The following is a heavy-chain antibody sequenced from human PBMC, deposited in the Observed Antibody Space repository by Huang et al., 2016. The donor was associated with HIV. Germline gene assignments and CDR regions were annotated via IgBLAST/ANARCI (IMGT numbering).Heavy chain of an antibody. CDR1: GGSISSHY. V-gene: IGHV4-59*11. CDR3: ARDRRHCSGGSCYYSDY. Sequence: QVQLQESGPGLVKPSETLSLTCSVSGGSISSHYWSGIRQPPGKGLEWIGSIYYSGDANYSPSLKSRVFISGDTSMNQFALKLSSVTAADTAVYYCARDRRHCSGGSCYYSDYWGHGTLVTVSS. J-gene: IGHJ4*01. CDR2: IYYSGDA. D-gene: IGHD2-15*01.